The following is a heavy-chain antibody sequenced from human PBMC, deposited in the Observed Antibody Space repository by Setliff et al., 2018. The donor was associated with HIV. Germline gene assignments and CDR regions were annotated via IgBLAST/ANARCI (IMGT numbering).Heavy chain of an antibody. V-gene: IGHV4-39*01. Sequence: SETLSLTCAVSGDSVSGPNYNWGWIRQPPGKGLEWIGTISFRGSTSYNPSLKSRVTISLDTSKSQFSLNLNSVTAADAAAYYCTGPAMAAAGPLEYYYYYGMDVWGQGTTVTVLL. CDR2: ISFRGST. CDR1: GDSVSGPNYN. D-gene: IGHD6-13*01. CDR3: TGPAMAAAGPLEYYYYYGMDV. J-gene: IGHJ6*02.